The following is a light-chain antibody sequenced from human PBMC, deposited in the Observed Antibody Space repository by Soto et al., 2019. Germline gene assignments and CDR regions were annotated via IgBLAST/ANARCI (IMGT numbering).Light chain of an antibody. V-gene: IGKV1-27*01. CDR1: QDISHY. CDR3: QNYNCFSQFS. Sequence: DIQMTQSPSSLSASVGDRVTITCRASQDISHYLAWYQQKPGKVPKLLIYSASTLQSGVPSRYSGSGFRTDFTISVSSLQPEDVATYYCQNYNCFSQFSFGPGTKVDI. CDR2: SAS. J-gene: IGKJ3*01.